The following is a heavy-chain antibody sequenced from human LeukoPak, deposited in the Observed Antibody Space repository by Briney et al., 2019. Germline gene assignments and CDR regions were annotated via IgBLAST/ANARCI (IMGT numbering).Heavy chain of an antibody. V-gene: IGHV4-59*01. J-gene: IGHJ4*02. CDR3: ASAGFGELYWGY. Sequence: SETLSLTCTVSGGSISSYYWSWIRQPPGKGLEWIGYIYYSGSTNYNPSLKSRVTISVDTSKNQFSLKLSSVTAADTAVYYCASAGFGELYWGYWGQGTLVTVSS. D-gene: IGHD3-10*01. CDR1: GGSISSYY. CDR2: IYYSGST.